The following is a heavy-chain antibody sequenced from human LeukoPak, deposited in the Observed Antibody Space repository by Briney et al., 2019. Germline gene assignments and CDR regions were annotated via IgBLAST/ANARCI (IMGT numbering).Heavy chain of an antibody. J-gene: IGHJ5*02. CDR2: MNHCEST. Sequence: SETLSLTCAVYGGSFSGYYWSRIRQPPGKGLEWIGEMNHCESTNYNPSIKSRVTISVDTSKNQFSLNLTSVTAADTAVYYCARLYIGGYSRSTNYNWFDPWGQGTLVTVSS. V-gene: IGHV4-34*01. D-gene: IGHD6-13*01. CDR1: GGSFSGYY. CDR3: ARLYIGGYSRSTNYNWFDP.